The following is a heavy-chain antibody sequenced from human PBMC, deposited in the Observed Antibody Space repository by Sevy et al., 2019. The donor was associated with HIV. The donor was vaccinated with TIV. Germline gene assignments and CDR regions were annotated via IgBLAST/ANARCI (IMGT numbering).Heavy chain of an antibody. CDR1: GFTFSSYW. J-gene: IGHJ3*02. CDR2: INGDGSST. V-gene: IGHV3-74*01. Sequence: GGSLRLSCAASGFTFSSYWMHLVRQAPGKGLMWVSRINGDGSSTSYADSVKGRFTISRDNAKNTLYLQMNSLRAEDTAVYYCARWRAVAGSPHAFDIWGQGTMVTVSS. D-gene: IGHD6-19*01. CDR3: ARWRAVAGSPHAFDI.